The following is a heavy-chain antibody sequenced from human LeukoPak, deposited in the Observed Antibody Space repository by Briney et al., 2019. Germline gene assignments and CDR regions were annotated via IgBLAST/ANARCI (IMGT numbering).Heavy chain of an antibody. V-gene: IGHV3-7*01. CDR3: ARGWQFDY. CDR2: IKYDGSER. D-gene: IGHD5-24*01. J-gene: IGHJ4*02. Sequence: GGSLRLSCAASGFTFSDYYMSWIRQAPGKGLEWVANIKYDGSERSYVDSVRGRFTISRDDAKNSLYLQMNSLRAEDAAVYFCARGWQFDYWGQGILVTVSS. CDR1: GFTFSDYY.